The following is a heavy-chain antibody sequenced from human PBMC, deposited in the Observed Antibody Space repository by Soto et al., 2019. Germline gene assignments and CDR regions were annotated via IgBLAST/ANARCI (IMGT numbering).Heavy chain of an antibody. Sequence: ASVKVSCKASGYTFTSYDINWVRQATGQGLEWMGWMNPNSGNTGYAQKFQGRVTMTRNTSISTAYMELSSLRSEDTAVYYCGRGQVMITFGGVIPMFDPWGQGTLVTVSS. D-gene: IGHD3-16*02. J-gene: IGHJ5*02. CDR2: MNPNSGNT. CDR1: GYTFTSYD. V-gene: IGHV1-8*01. CDR3: GRGQVMITFGGVIPMFDP.